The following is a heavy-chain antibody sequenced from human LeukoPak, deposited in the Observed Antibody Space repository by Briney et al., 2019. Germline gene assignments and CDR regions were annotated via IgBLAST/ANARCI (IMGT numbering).Heavy chain of an antibody. J-gene: IGHJ6*02. CDR3: ARNMVAGYFYYYGLDV. V-gene: IGHV3-7*04. CDR2: IKQDGTEK. Sequence: PGGSLRLSCAASGFTFSDYWMTWVRQAPGKGLEWVANIKQDGTEKYYVDSVRGRFTISRDNAKKSLYVQMNSLRAEDTAVYYCARNMVAGYFYYYGLDVWGQGTTVTVSS. CDR1: GFTFSDYW. D-gene: IGHD5-12*01.